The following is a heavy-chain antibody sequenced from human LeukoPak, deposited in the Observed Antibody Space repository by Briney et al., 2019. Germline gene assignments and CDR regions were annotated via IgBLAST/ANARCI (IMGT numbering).Heavy chain of an antibody. CDR1: GGSISSGDYY. V-gene: IGHV4-30-4*08. D-gene: IGHD3-22*01. CDR2: IYYSGST. CDR3: ARDSHYYDSSGYFQGFDY. J-gene: IGHJ4*02. Sequence: SQTLSLTCTVSGGSISSGDYYWSWIRQPPGKGLEWIGYIYYSGSTYYNPSLKSRATISVDTSKHQFSLKLSSVTAADTAVYYCARDSHYYDSSGYFQGFDYWGQGTLVTVSS.